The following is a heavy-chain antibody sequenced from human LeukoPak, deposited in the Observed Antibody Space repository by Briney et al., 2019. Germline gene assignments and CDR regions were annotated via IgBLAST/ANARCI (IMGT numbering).Heavy chain of an antibody. V-gene: IGHV3-30*04. Sequence: PGGSLRLSCAASGFTFSSYAMHWVRQAPGKGLEWVAVISYDGSNKYYADSVKGRFTISRDNSKNTLYLQMNTLTAEDTAVYYCAKDALGGDEGGQGTLVTVSS. CDR1: GFTFSSYA. CDR2: ISYDGSNK. CDR3: AKDALGGDE. D-gene: IGHD3-16*01. J-gene: IGHJ4*02.